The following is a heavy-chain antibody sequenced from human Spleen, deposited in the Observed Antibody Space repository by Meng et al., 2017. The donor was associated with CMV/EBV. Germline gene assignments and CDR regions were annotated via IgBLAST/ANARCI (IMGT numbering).Heavy chain of an antibody. CDR3: ARDGSWYIY. Sequence: SQTLSLTCTVSGGSINGYYWSWIRQPPGKGLEWIGYIYYSGSTNYNPSLKSRVTISLDTSKNQFSLKLNSVTAADTAVYYCARDGSWYIYWGQGTLVTVSS. J-gene: IGHJ4*02. V-gene: IGHV4-59*01. CDR1: GGSINGYY. D-gene: IGHD6-13*01. CDR2: IYYSGST.